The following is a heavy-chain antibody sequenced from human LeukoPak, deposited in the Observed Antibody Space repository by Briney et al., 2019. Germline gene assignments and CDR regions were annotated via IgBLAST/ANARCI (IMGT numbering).Heavy chain of an antibody. D-gene: IGHD5-18*01. Sequence: SETPSLSPTLSVGSITRYYSSSIRVTPGKGLGWIVYIYYTGANYYNPSLKSRVTISLGTSKNQFSLKLSSVTAADAAVYYCARAGYSYSTGYYFDYWGQGALVTVSS. V-gene: IGHV4-59*01. CDR2: IYYTGAN. J-gene: IGHJ4*02. CDR1: VGSITRYY. CDR3: ARAGYSYSTGYYFDY.